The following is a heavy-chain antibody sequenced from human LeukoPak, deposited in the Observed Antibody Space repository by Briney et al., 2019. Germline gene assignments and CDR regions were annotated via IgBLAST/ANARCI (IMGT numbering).Heavy chain of an antibody. Sequence: SETLSLTCTVSGGSISSSSYYWSWIRRPPGKGLEWIGEINHSGSTSYNPSLKSRVTISVDTSKNQFSLKLSSVTAADTAVYYCARGQIVVVVAATVGYNWFDPWGQGTLVTVSS. CDR3: ARGQIVVVVAATVGYNWFDP. CDR2: INHSGST. D-gene: IGHD2-15*01. J-gene: IGHJ5*02. CDR1: GGSISSSSYY. V-gene: IGHV4-39*07.